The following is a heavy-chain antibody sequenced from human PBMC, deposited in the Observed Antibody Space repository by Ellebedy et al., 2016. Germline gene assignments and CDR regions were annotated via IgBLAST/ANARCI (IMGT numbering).Heavy chain of an antibody. D-gene: IGHD3-3*01. V-gene: IGHV4-31*03. Sequence: LRLSCTVSGGSISSGGYYWSWIRQHPGTGLEWIGYIYYSGSTYYNPSLKSRVTISVDTSKNQFSLKLSSVTAADTAVYYCARDQAVLEHYGFLEWLDAYYYYGMDVWGQGTTVTVSS. CDR2: IYYSGST. CDR1: GGSISSGGYY. J-gene: IGHJ6*02. CDR3: ARDQAVLEHYGFLEWLDAYYYYGMDV.